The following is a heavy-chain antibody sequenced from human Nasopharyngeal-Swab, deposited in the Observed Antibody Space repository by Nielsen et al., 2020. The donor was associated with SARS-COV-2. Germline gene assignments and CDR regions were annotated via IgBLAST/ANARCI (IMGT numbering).Heavy chain of an antibody. Sequence: SVKVSCKASGGTFSSYAISWARQAPGQGLEWMGRIIPILGIANYAQKFQGRVTITADKSTSTAYMELSSLRSEDTAVYYCARDQGPYYYDSSGYYFDYWGQGTLVTVSS. CDR2: IIPILGIA. J-gene: IGHJ4*02. CDR1: GGTFSSYA. CDR3: ARDQGPYYYDSSGYYFDY. V-gene: IGHV1-69*04. D-gene: IGHD3-22*01.